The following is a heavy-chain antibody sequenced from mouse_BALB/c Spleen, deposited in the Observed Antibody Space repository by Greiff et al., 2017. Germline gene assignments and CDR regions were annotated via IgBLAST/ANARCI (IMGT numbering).Heavy chain of an antibody. J-gene: IGHJ4*01. CDR3: ARVDDYGYAMDY. D-gene: IGHD2-4*01. CDR1: GFTFSSYA. Sequence: EVQLVESGGGLVKPGGSLKLSCAASGFTFSSYAMSWVRQTPEKRLEWVASISSGGSTYYPDSVKGRFTISRDNARNILYLQMSSLRSEDTAMYYCARVDDYGYAMDYWGQGTSVTVSS. V-gene: IGHV5-6-5*01. CDR2: ISSGGST.